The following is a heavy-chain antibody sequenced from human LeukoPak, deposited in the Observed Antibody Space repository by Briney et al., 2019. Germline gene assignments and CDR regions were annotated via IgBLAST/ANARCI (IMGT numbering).Heavy chain of an antibody. D-gene: IGHD6-19*01. CDR3: ARVQWLAPQYYFDY. CDR1: GYTFTGYY. CDR2: INPNSGGT. Sequence: ASVKVSCKASGYTFTGYYMHWVRQAPGQGLEWMGWINPNSGGTKYVQKFQGRVTMTRNTSISTAYMELSSLRSEDTAVYYCARVQWLAPQYYFDYWGQGTLVTVSS. V-gene: IGHV1-2*02. J-gene: IGHJ4*02.